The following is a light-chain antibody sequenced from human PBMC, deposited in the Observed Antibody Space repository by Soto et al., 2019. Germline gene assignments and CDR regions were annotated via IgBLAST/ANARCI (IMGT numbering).Light chain of an antibody. J-gene: IGKJ1*01. CDR2: AAS. CDR3: QQYNNWPLWT. CDR1: QSVSSTY. Sequence: EIVLTQSPATLSVSPGERATLSCRASQSVSSTYLTWCQHKPGQAPRLLIYAASTRATGIPARFSGSGSGTEFTLTISSLQSEDSAVYYCQQYNNWPLWTFGQGTKV. V-gene: IGKV3-15*01.